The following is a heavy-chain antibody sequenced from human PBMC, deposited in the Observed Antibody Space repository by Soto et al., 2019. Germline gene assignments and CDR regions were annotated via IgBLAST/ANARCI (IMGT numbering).Heavy chain of an antibody. Sequence: SDPLSLTCTISGGSISVYHWSWIRQPPGQSLECIGYIYDSGSPYYNPSLRSRVIISADTSKNQISLKLTSATAADTAVYYCARGVGSSPPRYWGRGTLVTVSS. D-gene: IGHD1-26*01. CDR3: ARGVGSSPPRY. J-gene: IGHJ4*02. CDR1: GGSISVYH. V-gene: IGHV4-59*13. CDR2: IYDSGSP.